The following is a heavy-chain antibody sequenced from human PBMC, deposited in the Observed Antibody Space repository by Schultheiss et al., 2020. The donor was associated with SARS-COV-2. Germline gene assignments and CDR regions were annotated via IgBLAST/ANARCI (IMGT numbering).Heavy chain of an antibody. D-gene: IGHD2-15*01. CDR2: ISSSGSTI. V-gene: IGHV3-48*03. J-gene: IGHJ5*02. CDR1: GFTFSSYD. CDR3: ARARLPVAASNWFDP. Sequence: GGSLRLSCAASGFTFSSYDMHWVRQATGKGLECISYISSSGSTIHYADSVKGRFTISRDNAKNSLYLQMNSLRAEDTAVYYCARARLPVAASNWFDPWGQGTLVTVSS.